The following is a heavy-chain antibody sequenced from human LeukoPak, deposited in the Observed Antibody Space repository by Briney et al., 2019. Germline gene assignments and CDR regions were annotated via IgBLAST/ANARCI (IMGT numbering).Heavy chain of an antibody. CDR2: ISSSSNYI. J-gene: IGHJ4*02. Sequence: PGGSLRLSCAASGFSFDNYCMNWVRQAPGKGLEWVSTISSSSNYIYYADSVKGRFTISRDNAKNSLYLQMNSLRAEDTAVYYCARDLTDDFWSGYHLDYWGQGNLVTVSS. V-gene: IGHV3-21*01. CDR3: ARDLTDDFWSGYHLDY. D-gene: IGHD3-3*01. CDR1: GFSFDNYC.